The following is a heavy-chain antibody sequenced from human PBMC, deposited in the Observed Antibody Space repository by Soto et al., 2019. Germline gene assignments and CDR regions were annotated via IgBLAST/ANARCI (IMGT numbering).Heavy chain of an antibody. CDR3: ARDPHRLYGMDV. V-gene: IGHV3-74*01. CDR1: GFTFSSYW. Sequence: EVQLVESGGGLVQPGGSLRLSCAASGFTFSSYWMHWVRQAPGKGLMWVSRINSDGSSTSYADSVKGRFTISRDNAKNTLYLQMNSLRAEDTAVYYCARDPHRLYGMDVWGQGTTVTVSS. CDR2: INSDGSST. J-gene: IGHJ6*02. D-gene: IGHD3-16*02.